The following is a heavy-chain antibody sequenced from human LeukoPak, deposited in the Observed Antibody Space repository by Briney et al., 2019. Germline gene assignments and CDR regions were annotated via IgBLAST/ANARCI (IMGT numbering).Heavy chain of an antibody. V-gene: IGHV3-72*01. D-gene: IGHD5-18*01. CDR2: IRNEANRYTT. J-gene: IGHJ4*02. CDR3: TRLRNYGYDF. Sequence: GGSLRLSCAASGLTLGGYYMDWVRRAPGKGLEGVSRIRNEANRYTTEYAASVKGRFTSSRDDSKNSLYLQMNSLKTEDTAVYYCTRLRNYGYDFWGQGTLVTVSS. CDR1: GLTLGGYY.